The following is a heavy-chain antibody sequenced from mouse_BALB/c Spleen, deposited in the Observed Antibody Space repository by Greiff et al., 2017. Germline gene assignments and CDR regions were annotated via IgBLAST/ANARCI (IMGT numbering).Heavy chain of an antibody. CDR3: ARGLTGDYFDY. V-gene: IGHV1S137*01. Sequence: VQLKQSGAELVRPGVSVKISCKGSGYTFTDYAMHWVKQSHAKSLEWIGVISTYYGDASYNQKFKGKATMTVDKSSSTAYMELARLTSEDSAIYYCARGLTGDYFDYWGQGTTLTVSS. J-gene: IGHJ2*01. CDR2: ISTYYGDA. D-gene: IGHD4-1*01. CDR1: GYTFTDYA.